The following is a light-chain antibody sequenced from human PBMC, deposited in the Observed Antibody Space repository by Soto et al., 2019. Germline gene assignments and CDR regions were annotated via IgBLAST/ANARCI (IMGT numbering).Light chain of an antibody. CDR2: GAF. J-gene: IGKJ4*01. CDR1: QSLSSY. CDR3: QQYGTSPLT. V-gene: IGKV3-20*01. Sequence: EIVLTQSPGTLSLSPGERATLSCRASQSLSSYLAWYQQKPGQAPRLLIYGAFSRATGIPDRFSGSGSGTDFTLTISRLEPEDFAVYYYQQYGTSPLTFGGGTKVDIK.